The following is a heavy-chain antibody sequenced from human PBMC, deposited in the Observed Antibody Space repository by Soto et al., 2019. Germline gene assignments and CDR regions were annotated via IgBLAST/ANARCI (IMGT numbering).Heavy chain of an antibody. D-gene: IGHD4-17*01. Sequence: SETLSLTCTVSGGYNTNHYWGWIRQPPGKGLEWMGYLYYSGTTNYNPSLKSRLTMSVDTSKNQFSLSLTSVTAADTAVYYCARAGSTMTAHWDPLPIEYWGHGTLVTVSS. V-gene: IGHV4-59*11. CDR3: ARAGSTMTAHWDPLPIEY. CDR2: LYYSGTT. CDR1: GGYNTNHY. J-gene: IGHJ4*01.